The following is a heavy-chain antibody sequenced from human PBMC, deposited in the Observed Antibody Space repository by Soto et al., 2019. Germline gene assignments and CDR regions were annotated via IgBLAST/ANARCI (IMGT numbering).Heavy chain of an antibody. CDR2: IVVGSGNT. CDR3: AAALPAGTYYYYGMDV. V-gene: IGHV1-58*01. CDR1: GFTFTSSA. Sequence: SVKVSCKASGFTFTSSAVQWVRQARGQRLEWIGWIVVGSGNTNYEQKFQERITITRDMSTSTAYMEQRSLKSEDTAVYYCAAALPAGTYYYYGMDVWGQGTTVTVSS. J-gene: IGHJ6*02.